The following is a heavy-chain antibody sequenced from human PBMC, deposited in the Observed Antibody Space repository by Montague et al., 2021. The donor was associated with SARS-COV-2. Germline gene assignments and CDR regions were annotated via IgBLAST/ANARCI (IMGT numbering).Heavy chain of an antibody. CDR1: GGSISSFY. D-gene: IGHD1-26*01. CDR2: ISDSGST. V-gene: IGHV4-59*12. CDR3: ARKGSGRSDLAY. J-gene: IGHJ4*02. Sequence: SETLSLTCTVSGGSISSFYWSWFRQPPGKGLEWIGYISDSGSTNYNPSLTSRATMSVDTSKNQFSLKANSVTAADTAIYYCARKGSGRSDLAYWGQGTLVTVSS.